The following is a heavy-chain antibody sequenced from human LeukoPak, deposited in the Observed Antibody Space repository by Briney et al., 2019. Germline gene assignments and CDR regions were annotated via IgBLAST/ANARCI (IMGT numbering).Heavy chain of an antibody. CDR3: ARHVVGNYDLMSFDY. CDR2: MFYSGNT. Sequence: SETLSLTCGVSGGSIISSSYYWGWIRQPPGKGLEWIASMFYSGNTYYNPSLKSRVTMSVDTTENQFSLKLSSVTAADTAVYYCARHVVGNYDLMSFDYWGQGSLVTVSS. D-gene: IGHD2-21*01. V-gene: IGHV4-39*01. CDR1: GGSIISSSYY. J-gene: IGHJ4*02.